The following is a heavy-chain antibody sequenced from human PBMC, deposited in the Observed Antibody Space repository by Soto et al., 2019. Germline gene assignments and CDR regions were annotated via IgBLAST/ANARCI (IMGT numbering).Heavy chain of an antibody. CDR3: ARGCSSTSCYGGIAVAGTRPYYFDY. Sequence: LSLTCAVYGGSFSGYYWSWIRQPPGKGLEWIGEINHSGSTNYNPSLKSRVTISVDTSKNQFSLKLSSVTAADTAVYYCARGCSSTSCYGGIAVAGTRPYYFDYWGQGTLVTVSS. CDR1: GGSFSGYY. J-gene: IGHJ4*02. D-gene: IGHD2-2*01. V-gene: IGHV4-34*01. CDR2: INHSGST.